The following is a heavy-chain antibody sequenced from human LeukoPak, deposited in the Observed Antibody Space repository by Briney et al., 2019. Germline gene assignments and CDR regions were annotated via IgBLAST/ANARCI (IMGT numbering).Heavy chain of an antibody. Sequence: SETLSLTCAVYGGSFSGYYWGWIRQPPGKGLEWIASIYYSGSTYYNPSLQSRVTISVDTSKNQFSLKLSSVTAADTAVYYCARRGTVTHLSYYHYSYMDVWGKGTTVTVSS. CDR3: ARRGTVTHLSYYHYSYMDV. V-gene: IGHV4-34*01. D-gene: IGHD4-23*01. CDR2: IYYSGST. J-gene: IGHJ6*03. CDR1: GGSFSGYY.